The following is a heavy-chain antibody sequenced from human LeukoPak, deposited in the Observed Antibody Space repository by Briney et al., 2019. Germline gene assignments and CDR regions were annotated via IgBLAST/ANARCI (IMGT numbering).Heavy chain of an antibody. Sequence: PGGSLRLSCAASGFTFDDYAMHWVRHAPGKGLEWVSRLNSDGSSTSYADSVRGRFTISRDNAKKTLYLQMNSLRAEDTAVYYCTRGDFWSGYYGGPLDFWGQGTLVTVSS. CDR2: LNSDGSST. CDR3: TRGDFWSGYYGGPLDF. V-gene: IGHV3-74*01. J-gene: IGHJ4*02. CDR1: GFTFDDYA. D-gene: IGHD3-3*01.